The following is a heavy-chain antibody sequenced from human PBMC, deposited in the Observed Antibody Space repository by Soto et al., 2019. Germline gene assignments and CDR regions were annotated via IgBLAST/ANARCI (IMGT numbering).Heavy chain of an antibody. J-gene: IGHJ4*02. CDR3: ARIACVSNRCFLLDY. CDR1: GGSISSSNW. V-gene: IGHV4-4*02. CDR2: IFHTGTA. Sequence: PSETLSLTCAVSGGSISSSNWWSWVRQPPGKGLEWIGEIFHTGTAHYNPSLKSRVIMSVDNSKNQFSLRLNSLTAADTAIYYCARIACVSNRCFLLDYWGLGTLVTVSS. D-gene: IGHD2-21*01.